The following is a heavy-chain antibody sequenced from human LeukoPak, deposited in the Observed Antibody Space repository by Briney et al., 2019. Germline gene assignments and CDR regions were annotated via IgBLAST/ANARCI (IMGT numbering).Heavy chain of an antibody. J-gene: IGHJ4*02. D-gene: IGHD4-17*01. V-gene: IGHV3-49*04. CDR2: IRNKAFGGAT. CDR1: GFTFGDYA. CDR3: TTSSTGRDYHGDYGLY. Sequence: GSLRLSCTASGFTFGDYAMSWVRQAPGKGLEWVGFIRNKAFGGATEYAASVKGRFTISRDDSKSIAYLQMNSLKTDDTAMYYCTTSSTGRDYHGDYGLYWGQGTLVTVSS.